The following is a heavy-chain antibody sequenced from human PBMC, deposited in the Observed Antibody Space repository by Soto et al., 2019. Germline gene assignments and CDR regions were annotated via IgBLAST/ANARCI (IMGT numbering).Heavy chain of an antibody. CDR3: ARGAAALNYYGMDV. CDR1: GFTFNNYA. J-gene: IGHJ6*02. CDR2: ISATGGST. V-gene: IGHV3-23*01. D-gene: IGHD6-13*01. Sequence: GGSLRLSCAASGFTFNNYAMNWVRQAPGKGLEWVATISATGGSTYYADSVKGRFTISRDNAKNSLYLQMNSLRDEDTAVYYCARGAAALNYYGMDVWGQGTTVTVSS.